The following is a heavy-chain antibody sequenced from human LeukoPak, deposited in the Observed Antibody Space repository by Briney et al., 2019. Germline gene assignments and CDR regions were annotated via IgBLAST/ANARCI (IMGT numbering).Heavy chain of an antibody. Sequence: SGGSLRLSCAASGFTFSSYGMHWVRQAPGKGLEWVAVISSDGSKKYYADSVKGRFTISRDNSKNTLSLQVSSLRAEDTAVYYCAKDRYSYAFEYSDSWGQGTLVTVSS. CDR1: GFTFSSYG. D-gene: IGHD5-18*01. J-gene: IGHJ4*02. CDR2: ISSDGSKK. CDR3: AKDRYSYAFEYSDS. V-gene: IGHV3-30*18.